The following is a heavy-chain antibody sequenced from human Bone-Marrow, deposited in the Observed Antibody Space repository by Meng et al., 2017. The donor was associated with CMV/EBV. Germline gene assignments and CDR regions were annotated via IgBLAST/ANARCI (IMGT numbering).Heavy chain of an antibody. J-gene: IGHJ5*02. CDR1: GFTFSSYA. CDR3: ARITSFFGVANGWFDP. D-gene: IGHD3-3*02. CDR2: IYSGGST. V-gene: IGHV3-53*01. Sequence: GESLKISCAASGFTFSSYAMSWVRQAPGKRLEWVSVIYSGGSTYYADSVKGRFTISRDNSKNTLYLQMNSLRAEDTAVYYCARITSFFGVANGWFDPWGQGTLVTVSS.